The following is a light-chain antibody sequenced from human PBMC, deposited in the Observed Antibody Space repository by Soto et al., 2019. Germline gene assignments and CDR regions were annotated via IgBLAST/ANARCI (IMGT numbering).Light chain of an antibody. CDR1: QSVSNY. CDR3: QQRTTQRTNSLTFGGGTSISLT. CDR2: DAS. J-gene: IGKJ4*01. V-gene: IGKV3-11*01. Sequence: EIVLTQSPATLSLSPGERATLSCRASQSVSNYLAWYQQKPGQAPRLLIYDASHRATGIPARFSGSGSGXXFXLXXSSLEPEDFAVYYCQQRTTQRTNSLTFGGGTSISLTFGGGIKVEIK.